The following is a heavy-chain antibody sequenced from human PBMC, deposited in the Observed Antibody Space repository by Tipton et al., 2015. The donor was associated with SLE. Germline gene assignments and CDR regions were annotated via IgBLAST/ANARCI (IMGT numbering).Heavy chain of an antibody. CDR1: GYTFTSYS. V-gene: IGHV1-46*01. Sequence: QLVQSGAEVKKPGASVKISCKASGYTFTSYSLHWVRQAPGQGLEWMGMIIPGGGATTYAQKFQGRVFMTRDTSTSAVYMEVSSLRSDDTAVYYCAIDLDGYKQPTCFDYWGQGTLVTVSS. CDR2: IIPGGGAT. CDR3: AIDLDGYKQPTCFDY. D-gene: IGHD5-24*01. J-gene: IGHJ4*02.